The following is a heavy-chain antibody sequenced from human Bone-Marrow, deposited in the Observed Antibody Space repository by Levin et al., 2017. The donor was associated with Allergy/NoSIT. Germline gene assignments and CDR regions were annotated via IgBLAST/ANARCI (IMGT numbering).Heavy chain of an antibody. CDR3: ARIPYYYDSRGYVHFDY. J-gene: IGHJ4*02. CDR1: GFTFSGCW. D-gene: IGHD3-22*01. CDR2: IKEDGSEG. V-gene: IGHV3-7*01. Sequence: GESLKISCTASGFTFSGCWMSWVRQAPGKGLEWVANIKEDGSEGYYVDSVKGRFTISRDNAKNSLYLQMNSLRAEDTAVYYCARIPYYYDSRGYVHFDYWGQGTLVTVSS.